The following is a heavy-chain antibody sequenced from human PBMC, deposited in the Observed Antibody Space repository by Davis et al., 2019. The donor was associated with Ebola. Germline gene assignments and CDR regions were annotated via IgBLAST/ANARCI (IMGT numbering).Heavy chain of an antibody. V-gene: IGHV3-23*01. CDR3: AKVKYYSTWRGGFDS. J-gene: IGHJ4*02. Sequence: GESLKISCAASGFSFSIFAMTWVRQAPGKGLEWVSAISGSGGSTYYADSVKGRFTISRDSSKNTLYLQMDSLRAEDTAVYYCAKVKYYSTWRGGFDSWGQGTLVTVSS. D-gene: IGHD6-13*01. CDR1: GFSFSIFA. CDR2: ISGSGGST.